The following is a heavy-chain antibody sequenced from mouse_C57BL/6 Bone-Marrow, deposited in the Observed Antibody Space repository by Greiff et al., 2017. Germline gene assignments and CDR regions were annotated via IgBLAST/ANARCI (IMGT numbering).Heavy chain of an antibody. D-gene: IGHD1-1*01. V-gene: IGHV3-6*01. J-gene: IGHJ4*01. CDR1: GYSITSGYY. CDR2: ISYDGSN. CDR3: AHYYGSSDAMDY. Sequence: EVQLQESGPGLVKPSQSLSLTCSVTGYSITSGYYWNWIRQFPGNKLEWMGYISYDGSNNYNPSLKNRISITRDTSKNQFFLKLNSVTTEDTATYYCAHYYGSSDAMDYWGQGTSVTVSS.